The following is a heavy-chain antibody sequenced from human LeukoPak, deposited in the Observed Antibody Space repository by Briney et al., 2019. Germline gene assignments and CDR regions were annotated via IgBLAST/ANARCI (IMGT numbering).Heavy chain of an antibody. V-gene: IGHV4-34*01. CDR2: INHSGST. CDR1: GGSFSGYY. D-gene: IGHD3/OR15-3a*01. J-gene: IGHJ6*03. CDR3: ARARLSRPNWTYYYYYMDV. Sequence: SETLSLTCAVYGGSFSGYYWSWIRQPPGKGLEWIGEINHSGSTNYNPSLKSRVTISVDTSKNQFSLKLSSVTAADTAVYYCARARLSRPNWTYYYYYMDVLGKGTTVTGSS.